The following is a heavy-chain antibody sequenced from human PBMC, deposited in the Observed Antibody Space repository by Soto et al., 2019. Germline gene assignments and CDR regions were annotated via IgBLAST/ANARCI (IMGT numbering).Heavy chain of an antibody. CDR2: INPNSGGT. Sequence: ASVKVSCKASGYTFTGYYMHWVRQAPGQGLEWMGWINPNSGGTNYAQTFQGWVTMTRDTSISTVYMDLSRLRSDGTAVYYCARSWNKVGDAVAVGYFDIWGLGTLVTVSS. CDR1: GYTFTGYY. D-gene: IGHD1-26*01. CDR3: ARSWNKVGDAVAVGYFDI. J-gene: IGHJ4*02. V-gene: IGHV1-2*04.